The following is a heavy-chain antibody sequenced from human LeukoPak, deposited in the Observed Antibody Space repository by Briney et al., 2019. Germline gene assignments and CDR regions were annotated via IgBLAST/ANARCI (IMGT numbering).Heavy chain of an antibody. CDR2: IYYSGST. CDR1: GGSISSSSYY. Sequence: SETLSLTCTVSGGSISSSSYYWGWIRQPPGKGLEWIGSIYYSGSTYYNPSLKSRVTISVDTSKNQFSQKLSSVTAADTAVYYCARRLAGTEDYWGQGTLVTVSS. J-gene: IGHJ4*02. V-gene: IGHV4-39*01. D-gene: IGHD6-13*01. CDR3: ARRLAGTEDY.